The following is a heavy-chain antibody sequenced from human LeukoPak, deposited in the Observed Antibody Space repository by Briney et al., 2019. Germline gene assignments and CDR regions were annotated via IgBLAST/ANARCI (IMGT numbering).Heavy chain of an antibody. D-gene: IGHD6-13*01. V-gene: IGHV3-11*01. CDR2: ITNGGSTI. CDR1: GFTFSDYN. Sequence: GGSLRLSCAASGFTFSDYNMNWVRQAPGKGLEWVSYITNGGSTIHHADSVKGRFTISRDNAKKTLYLQMNSLRAEDTAVYYCAKFSSSWSRVLDYWGQGTLVTVSS. CDR3: AKFSSSWSRVLDY. J-gene: IGHJ4*02.